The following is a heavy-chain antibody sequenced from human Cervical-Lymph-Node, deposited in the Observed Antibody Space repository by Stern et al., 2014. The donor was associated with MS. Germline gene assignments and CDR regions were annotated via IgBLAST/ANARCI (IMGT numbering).Heavy chain of an antibody. D-gene: IGHD1-1*01. CDR2: INPNNGGT. V-gene: IGHV1-2*04. CDR3: ARASTTANNYYDGVDV. CDR1: GYTFPDYY. J-gene: IGHJ6*02. Sequence: QVQLVQSGAEVKNPGASVKVSCKASGYTFPDYYMQWMRQAPGQGLEWMGWINPNNGGTKSAQKFQGWVTMNRDTSTSTAYMELGRLRSDDTAFYYCARASTTANNYYDGVDVGGQGTTVTVTS.